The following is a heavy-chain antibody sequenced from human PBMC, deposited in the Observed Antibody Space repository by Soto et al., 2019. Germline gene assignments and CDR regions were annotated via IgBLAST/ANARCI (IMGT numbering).Heavy chain of an antibody. J-gene: IGHJ6*02. V-gene: IGHV1-3*01. D-gene: IGHD1-1*01. CDR1: GYTFSTYA. Sequence: ASVKVSCKASGYTFSTYAMHWVRQAPGQSLEWMGWLNGGTGQTRYSQKFQDRVIITRDTSASTGYMELSSLTSEDTAAYYCARGKGMEENYFYYGLDISGQGTTVTVSS. CDR2: LNGGTGQT. CDR3: ARGKGMEENYFYYGLDI.